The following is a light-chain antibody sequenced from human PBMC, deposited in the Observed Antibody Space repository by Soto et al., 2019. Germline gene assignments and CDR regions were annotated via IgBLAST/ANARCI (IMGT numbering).Light chain of an antibody. CDR1: QSISSW. CDR3: QQYNSYRMYT. V-gene: IGKV1-5*01. J-gene: IGKJ2*01. CDR2: DAS. Sequence: DIQMTQSPSTLSASVGDRVTITCRASQSISSWLAWYQQKPGKAPKLLIYDASSLESGVPSRFSGSGSGTEFTLTISSLQPDYFATYYCQQYNSYRMYTFGQGTKLEIK.